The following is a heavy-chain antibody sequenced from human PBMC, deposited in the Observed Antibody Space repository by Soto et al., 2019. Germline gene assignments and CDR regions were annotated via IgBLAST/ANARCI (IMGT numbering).Heavy chain of an antibody. J-gene: IGHJ4*02. Sequence: GGSLRLSCAASGFTFSSYAMSWVRQAPGKGLEWVSAISGSGGSTYYADSVKGRFTISRDNSKNTLYLQMNSLRAEDTAVYYCASARRIAVTRYYFDYWGQGTLVTVSS. CDR1: GFTFSSYA. V-gene: IGHV3-23*01. D-gene: IGHD6-19*01. CDR2: ISGSGGST. CDR3: ASARRIAVTRYYFDY.